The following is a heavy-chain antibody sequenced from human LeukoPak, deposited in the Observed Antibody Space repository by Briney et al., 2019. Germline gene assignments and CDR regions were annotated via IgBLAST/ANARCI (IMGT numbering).Heavy chain of an antibody. D-gene: IGHD2-2*01. Sequence: SETLSLTCTVSGGSISSGDYYWSWIRQPPGKGLEWIGYIYYSGSTYYNPSLKSRVTISVDTSKNQFSLKLSSVTAADTAVYYCASHIVVVPAAMYYYYYGMDVWGKGTTVTVSS. CDR2: IYYSGST. V-gene: IGHV4-30-4*02. CDR1: GGSISSGDYY. CDR3: ASHIVVVPAAMYYYYYGMDV. J-gene: IGHJ6*04.